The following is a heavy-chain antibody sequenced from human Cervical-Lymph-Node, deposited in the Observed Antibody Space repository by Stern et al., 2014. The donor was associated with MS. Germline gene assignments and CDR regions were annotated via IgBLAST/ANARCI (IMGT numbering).Heavy chain of an antibody. J-gene: IGHJ4*02. Sequence: VQLVQSGAEVKKPGESLKISCKTSGYTFISYWIGWVRHMPGRGLEWMGIIYTGDSHTRYSPPFQGQVTISVDKSISTAYLQWSSLKASDTAIYYCARRSWDYRREYYFDFWGQGTLVTVSS. CDR3: ARRSWDYRREYYFDF. D-gene: IGHD4-11*01. CDR2: IYTGDSHT. CDR1: GYTFISYW. V-gene: IGHV5-51*03.